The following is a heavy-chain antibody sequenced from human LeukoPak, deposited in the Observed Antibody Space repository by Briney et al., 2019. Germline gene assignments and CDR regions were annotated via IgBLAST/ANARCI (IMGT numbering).Heavy chain of an antibody. CDR3: ARVRAAAGSNWFDP. J-gene: IGHJ5*02. CDR2: INWNGGST. D-gene: IGHD6-13*01. Sequence: RPGGSLRLSCAASGFTFSSYSMNWVRQAPGKGLEWVSGINWNGGSTGYADSVKGRFTISRDNAKNSLYLQMNSLRAEDTALYYCARVRAAAGSNWFDPWGQGTLVTVSS. CDR1: GFTFSSYS. V-gene: IGHV3-20*04.